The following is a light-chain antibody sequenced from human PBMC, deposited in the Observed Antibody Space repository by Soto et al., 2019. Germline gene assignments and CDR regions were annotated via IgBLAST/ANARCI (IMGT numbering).Light chain of an antibody. CDR2: DAS. J-gene: IGKJ1*01. Sequence: EIVLTQSPGTVSLSPGERATLSCRASQSVSSSYLAWYQQKPGQAPRLLIYDASTRATGIPDRISGSGSGTDFTLTISRLEPEDFAVYYCQQYGSSPWTFGQGTRVEIK. CDR1: QSVSSSY. V-gene: IGKV3-20*01. CDR3: QQYGSSPWT.